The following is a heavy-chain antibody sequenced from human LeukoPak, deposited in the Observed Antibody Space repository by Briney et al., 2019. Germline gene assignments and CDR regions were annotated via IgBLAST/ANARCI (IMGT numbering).Heavy chain of an antibody. D-gene: IGHD2-21*02. V-gene: IGHV3-66*01. CDR2: IYSGGST. J-gene: IGHJ6*03. Sequence: HSGGSLRLSCAASEFSVGSNYMTWVRQAPGKGLEWVSLIYSGGSTYYADPVKGRFTISRDNSKNTLYLQMNSLRAEDTAVYYRARVGKRVTASRMLKYNYYYYMDVWGKGTTVTISS. CDR3: ARVGKRVTASRMLKYNYYYYMDV. CDR1: EFSVGSNY.